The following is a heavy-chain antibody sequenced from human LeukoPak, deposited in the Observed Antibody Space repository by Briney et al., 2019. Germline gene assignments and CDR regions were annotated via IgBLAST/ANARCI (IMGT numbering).Heavy chain of an antibody. CDR3: TTVSYCSNKRCPRRHDYMDV. J-gene: IGHJ6*03. CDR1: DFTFRNAW. CDR2: IKDKIDGGTT. Sequence: GGSLRLSCAASDFTFRNAWMTWVRQAPGEGLEWVGRIKDKIDGGTTDYTAPVKGRFTISRDDSRNTVYLEMNSLKAEDAGVYYCTTVSYCSNKRCPRRHDYMDVWGKGTTVTVSS. D-gene: IGHD2-15*01. V-gene: IGHV3-15*01.